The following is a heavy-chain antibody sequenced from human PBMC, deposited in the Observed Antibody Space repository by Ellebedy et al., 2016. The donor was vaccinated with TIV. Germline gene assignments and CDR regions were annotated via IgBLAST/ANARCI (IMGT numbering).Heavy chain of an antibody. CDR3: AGIADVRFDP. J-gene: IGHJ5*02. CDR1: GFTFSSYA. V-gene: IGHV3-30-3*01. Sequence: PGGSLRLSCAASGFTFSSYAIHWVRQAPGKGLEWLAVISYDGNSKYYADSVKGRFTISRDNSKNTLFLQMNSPRADDTAVYYCAGIADVRFDPWGQGTLVSVSS. D-gene: IGHD3-10*02. CDR2: ISYDGNSK.